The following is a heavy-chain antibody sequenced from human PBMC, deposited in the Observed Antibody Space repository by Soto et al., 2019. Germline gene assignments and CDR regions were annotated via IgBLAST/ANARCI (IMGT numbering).Heavy chain of an antibody. CDR3: ARDPYYGSGSYYGDDAFDI. D-gene: IGHD3-10*01. Sequence: GGSLRLSCAASGFTFSSYGMHWVRQAPGKGLEWVAVIWYDGSNKYYADSVKGRFTISRDNSKNTLYLQMNSLRAEDTAVYYCARDPYYGSGSYYGDDAFDIWGQGTMVTVSS. V-gene: IGHV3-33*01. CDR1: GFTFSSYG. CDR2: IWYDGSNK. J-gene: IGHJ3*02.